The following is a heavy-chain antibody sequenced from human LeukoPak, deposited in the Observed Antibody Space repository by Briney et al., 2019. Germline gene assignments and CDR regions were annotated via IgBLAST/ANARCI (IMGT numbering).Heavy chain of an antibody. V-gene: IGHV5-51*01. J-gene: IGHJ4*02. CDR1: GYTFSNYW. CDR3: ARSRDSSGYYYVI. D-gene: IGHD3-22*01. CDR2: TYPDDSNT. Sequence: GESLKISCEASGYTFSNYWIGWVRQMPGKGLEWMGMTYPDDSNTIYSPSFQGQVTISADKSISTAYLQWSSLKASDTAMYYCARSRDSSGYYYVIWGRGTLVTVSS.